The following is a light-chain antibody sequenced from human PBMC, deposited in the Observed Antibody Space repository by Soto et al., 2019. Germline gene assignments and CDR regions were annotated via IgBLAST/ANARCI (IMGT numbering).Light chain of an antibody. CDR1: TGAVTSGHW. Sequence: QAVVTQESSLTVSPGGTVTVTCGSSTGAVTSGHWPYWFQQRPGQAPRTLIYDTNIKHSWTPGRFSGSLLGGKAALTLSGARPGDEADYCCCRSHGGVVVFGGGTKVTVL. J-gene: IGLJ2*01. CDR2: DTN. V-gene: IGLV7-46*01. CDR3: CRSHGGVVV.